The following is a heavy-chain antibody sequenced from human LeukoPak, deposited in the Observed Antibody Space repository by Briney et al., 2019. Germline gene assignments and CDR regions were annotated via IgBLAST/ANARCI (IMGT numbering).Heavy chain of an antibody. CDR2: ISGSGGST. V-gene: IGHV3-23*01. Sequence: GGSLRLSCAASGFTFSSYAMSWVRQAPGKGLEWVSAISGSGGSTYYADSVKGRFTISRDNSKNTLYLQMNSLRAEDTAVYYCAKEGDSSGHYFLAEYSQHWGQGTLVTVSS. CDR3: AKEGDSSGHYFLAEYSQH. CDR1: GFTFSSYA. D-gene: IGHD3-22*01. J-gene: IGHJ1*01.